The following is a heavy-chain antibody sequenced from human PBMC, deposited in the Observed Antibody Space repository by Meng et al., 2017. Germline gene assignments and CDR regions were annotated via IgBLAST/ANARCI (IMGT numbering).Heavy chain of an antibody. D-gene: IGHD4-23*01. V-gene: IGHV3-30-3*02. J-gene: IGHJ4*02. CDR2: ISYDGSNK. CDR3: AKDSDYGGNEYYFDY. Sequence: QVQLVESGGGVVQPGRSLRLSCATSGFTFISYAMHWVRQAPGKGLEWVAVISYDGSNKYYADSVKGRFTISRDNSKNTLYLQMNSLRAEDTAVYYCAKDSDYGGNEYYFDYWGQGTLVTVSS. CDR1: GFTFISYA.